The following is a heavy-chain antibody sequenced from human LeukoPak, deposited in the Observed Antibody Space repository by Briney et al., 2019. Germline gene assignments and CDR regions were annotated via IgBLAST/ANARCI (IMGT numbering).Heavy chain of an antibody. CDR3: ARVDRSADYSLDY. CDR2: INLSSSSR. V-gene: IGHV3-20*04. Sequence: GGSLRLSCAASGFTFDDYGMSWVRQAPGKRLEWVSGINLSSSSRGYADSVKGRFTISRDSAKKFLYLQMNTLRVEDTALYYCARVDRSADYSLDYWGQGSLVTVSS. J-gene: IGHJ4*02. CDR1: GFTFDDYG. D-gene: IGHD3-22*01.